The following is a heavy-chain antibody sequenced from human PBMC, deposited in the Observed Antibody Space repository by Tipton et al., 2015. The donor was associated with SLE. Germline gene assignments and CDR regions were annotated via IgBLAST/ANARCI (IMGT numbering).Heavy chain of an antibody. D-gene: IGHD3-10*01. V-gene: IGHV4-34*01. Sequence: TLSLTCAVYAGSISGYYWSWIRQPPGKGLEWIGEINLSGNTNYNPSLKSRVTISVDRSKNQFSLKLSSVTAADTAVYFCARGPYYDGSGSYYPGAFDYWGQGTLVTVS. CDR2: INLSGNT. J-gene: IGHJ4*02. CDR3: ARGPYYDGSGSYYPGAFDY. CDR1: AGSISGYY.